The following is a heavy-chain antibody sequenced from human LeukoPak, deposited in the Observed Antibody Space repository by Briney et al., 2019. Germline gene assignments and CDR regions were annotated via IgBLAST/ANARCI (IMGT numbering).Heavy chain of an antibody. Sequence: GESLKISCKGPGYSFTDYWIGWVRQLPGKGLEWMGVIYPGDYDTTYSPSFEDEVTMSVDKSSSSAYLQWRSLKASDTAMYYCARLMLFEYGDYGDAFDIWGQGTMVTVSS. CDR3: ARLMLFEYGDYGDAFDI. CDR1: GYSFTDYW. CDR2: IYPGDYDT. V-gene: IGHV5-51*01. D-gene: IGHD4-17*01. J-gene: IGHJ3*02.